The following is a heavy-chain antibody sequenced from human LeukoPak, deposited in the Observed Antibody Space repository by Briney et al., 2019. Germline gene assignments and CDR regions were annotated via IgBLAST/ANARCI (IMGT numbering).Heavy chain of an antibody. CDR2: VTGPGDTT. Sequence: PRGSLRLSCATSGFTFTNYAMNWVRQAPGKGLEWASAVTGPGDTTYYADSVKGRFFMSREDSKTTVYPQMNSLRAEDTAIYYCAKGAEIDLWGQGTLVTVSS. V-gene: IGHV3-23*01. D-gene: IGHD3-16*01. CDR3: AKGAEIDL. CDR1: GFTFTNYA. J-gene: IGHJ5*02.